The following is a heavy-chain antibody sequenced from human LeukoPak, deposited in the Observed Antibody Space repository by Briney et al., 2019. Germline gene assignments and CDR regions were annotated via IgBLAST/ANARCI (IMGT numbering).Heavy chain of an antibody. V-gene: IGHV4-4*02. CDR2: IYHSGNI. CDR1: GGSISSLNW. CDR3: AGGHRHFYSYYFMDV. D-gene: IGHD3-16*01. J-gene: IGHJ6*03. Sequence: PSETLSLTCVVSGGSISSLNWRSWVRQPPGKGLEWIGEIYHSGNINSNPSLTSRVTISLDESKNQFSLKVTSVTAADTAVYYCAGGHRHFYSYYFMDVWGKGTTVTVSS.